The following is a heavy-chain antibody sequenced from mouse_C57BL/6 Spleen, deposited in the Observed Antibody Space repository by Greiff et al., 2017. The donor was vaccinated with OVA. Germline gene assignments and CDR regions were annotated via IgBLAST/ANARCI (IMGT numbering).Heavy chain of an antibody. CDR3: AGYGNYWYFDG. V-gene: IGHV1-55*01. CDR1: GYTFTSYW. Sequence: VQLQQPGAELVKPGASVKMSCKASGYTFTSYWITWVKQTPGQGLEWIGDIYPGSGSTNYNEKFKSKTTLTVDTSSSTDYMQLSRLTSEDSAVYYGAGYGNYWYFDGWGTGTTVTVSS. CDR2: IYPGSGST. D-gene: IGHD2-1*01. J-gene: IGHJ1*03.